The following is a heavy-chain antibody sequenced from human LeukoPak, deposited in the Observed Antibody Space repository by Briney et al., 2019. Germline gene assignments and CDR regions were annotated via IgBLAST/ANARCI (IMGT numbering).Heavy chain of an antibody. J-gene: IGHJ3*02. V-gene: IGHV4-59*11. CDR1: GGSISSHH. D-gene: IGHD3-22*01. CDR3: ARGEVYSDSSGYYLSDAFDI. Sequence: SETLSLTCTVSGGSISSHHWSWIRQPPGKGLEWIGYIYFIGSSNYNPSLRSRVTVSLDTSKNQFSLKLSSVTAADTAVYYCARGEVYSDSSGYYLSDAFDIWGQGTMVTVSS. CDR2: IYFIGSS.